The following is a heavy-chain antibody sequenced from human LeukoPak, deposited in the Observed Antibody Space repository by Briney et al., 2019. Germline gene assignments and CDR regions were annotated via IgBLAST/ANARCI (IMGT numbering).Heavy chain of an antibody. D-gene: IGHD1-1*01. J-gene: IGHJ4*02. CDR3: ARGRDWNDLGTFDY. V-gene: IGHV1-46*01. CDR2: INPSGGST. CDR1: GYTFTSYG. Sequence: ASVKVSCKASGYTFTSYGISWVRQAPGQGLEWMGIINPSGGSTSYAQKFQGRVTITADKSTSTAYMELSSLRSEDTAVYYCARGRDWNDLGTFDYWGQGTLVTVSS.